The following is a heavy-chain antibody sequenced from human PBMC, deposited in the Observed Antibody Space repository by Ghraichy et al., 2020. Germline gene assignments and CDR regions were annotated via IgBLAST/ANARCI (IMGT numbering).Heavy chain of an antibody. D-gene: IGHD3-22*01. CDR1: GGSISSYY. V-gene: IGHV4-59*08. CDR2: IYYSGST. CDR3: ARHVGDTMIVLPHFDY. Sequence: SETLSLTCTVSGGSISSYYWSWIRQPPGKGLEWIGYIYYSGSTNYNPSLKSRVTISVDTSKNQFSLKLSSVTAADTAVYYCARHVGDTMIVLPHFDYWGQGTLVTVSS. J-gene: IGHJ4*02.